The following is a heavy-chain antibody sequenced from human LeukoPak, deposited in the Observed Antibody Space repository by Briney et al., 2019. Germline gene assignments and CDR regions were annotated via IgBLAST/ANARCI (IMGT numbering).Heavy chain of an antibody. J-gene: IGHJ4*02. D-gene: IGHD6-13*01. V-gene: IGHV4-59*12. CDR1: GGSINTYY. Sequence: SETLSLTCTVSGGSINTYYWSWIRQPPGKGLEWIGEIYHSGSTNYNPSLQSRVTISLDKSKNQFSLRLTSVTAADTAVYYCARYGIAAAGTDWGQGTLVTVSS. CDR2: IYHSGST. CDR3: ARYGIAAAGTD.